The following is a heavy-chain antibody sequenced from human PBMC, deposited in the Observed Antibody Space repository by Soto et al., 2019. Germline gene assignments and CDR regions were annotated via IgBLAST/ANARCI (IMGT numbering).Heavy chain of an antibody. CDR1: GYSLRSYW. D-gene: IGHD3-10*01. CDR3: ARFRVRGPTSYYKGMDV. V-gene: IGHV5-51*01. J-gene: IGHJ6*04. CDR2: IYPGDSDT. Sequence: GESLKISCKGSGYSLRSYWIGGVRQMPGKDLEWMGIIYPGDSDTRYSPSFQGQVTISADKSISTAYLQWSSLKASDTAMYYCARFRVRGPTSYYKGMDVWGTGTPGT.